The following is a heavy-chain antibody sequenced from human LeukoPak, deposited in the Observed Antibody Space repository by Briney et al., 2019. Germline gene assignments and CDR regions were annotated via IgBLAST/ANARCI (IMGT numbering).Heavy chain of an antibody. CDR1: GYTFTDYY. V-gene: IGHV1-2*02. J-gene: IGHJ4*02. Sequence: ASVKVSFKSSGYTFTDYYMHWVRQAPGQGLEWMGWINPNSGGTNYAQKFQGRVTMTRDKSISTAYMELSRLRSDDTAVYYCARGIVGATTGDWGQGTLVTVSS. CDR3: ARGIVGATTGD. D-gene: IGHD1-26*01. CDR2: INPNSGGT.